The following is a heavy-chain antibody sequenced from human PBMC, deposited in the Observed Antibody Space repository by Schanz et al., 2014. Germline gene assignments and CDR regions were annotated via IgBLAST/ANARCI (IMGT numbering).Heavy chain of an antibody. V-gene: IGHV1-8*01. CDR2: MNSKTGNT. CDR3: ARGLRDERWLDLNEAFDI. CDR1: GYTFTSYD. Sequence: QVQLVQSGAEVKKPGASVKVSCKASGYTFTSYDINWVRQATGQGLEWMGWMNSKTGNTGYAQRLQGRVTMTRNTSITTAYLELSSLRSGDTAVYYCARGLRDERWLDLNEAFDIWGQGTIVTVSS. D-gene: IGHD6-19*01. J-gene: IGHJ3*02.